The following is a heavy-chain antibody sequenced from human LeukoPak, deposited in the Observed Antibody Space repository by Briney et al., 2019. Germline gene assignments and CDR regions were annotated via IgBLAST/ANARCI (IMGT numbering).Heavy chain of an antibody. J-gene: IGHJ4*02. CDR3: ARGRDDNSGYYYGSFDY. CDR1: GGTFSSYA. CDR2: VIPIFGTA. Sequence: SVKVSCKASGGTFSSYAISWVRQAPGQGLEWMGGVIPIFGTANYAQKFQGRVTITADESTSTAYMELSSLRSEDTAVYYCARGRDDNSGYYYGSFDYWGQGTLVTVSS. V-gene: IGHV1-69*13. D-gene: IGHD3-22*01.